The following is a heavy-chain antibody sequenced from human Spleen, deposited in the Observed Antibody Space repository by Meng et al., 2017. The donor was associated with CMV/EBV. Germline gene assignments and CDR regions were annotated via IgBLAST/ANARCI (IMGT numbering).Heavy chain of an antibody. J-gene: IGHJ4*02. CDR3: ARDPDYDILAGHYYFDY. V-gene: IGHV3-33*01. CDR1: FRFSTYG. Sequence: FRFSTYGMHWVRQAPGKGLEWVALIWHDGTNKLYADSGKGRFTISRDNSKSTLCLQMNSLRAEDTAVYYCARDPDYDILAGHYYFDYWGQGTLVTVSS. D-gene: IGHD3-9*01. CDR2: IWHDGTNK.